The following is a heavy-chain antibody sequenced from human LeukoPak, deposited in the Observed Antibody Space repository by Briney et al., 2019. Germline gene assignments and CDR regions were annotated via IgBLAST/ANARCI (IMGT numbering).Heavy chain of an antibody. D-gene: IGHD3-3*01. V-gene: IGHV3-7*01. J-gene: IGHJ4*02. Sequence: GGFLRLSCAASGFTFRSYSMMWVRQAPGKGLEWVANIKEDGGEKYYVDSVKGRFTVSRDNTNNSLHLQMNSLRADDTAVYYCARRDFWSAYYEYWGQGTLVTVSS. CDR3: ARRDFWSAYYEY. CDR1: GFTFRSYS. CDR2: IKEDGGEK.